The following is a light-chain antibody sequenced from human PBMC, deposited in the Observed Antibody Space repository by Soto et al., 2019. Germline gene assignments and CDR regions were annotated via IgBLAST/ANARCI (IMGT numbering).Light chain of an antibody. J-gene: IGKJ4*01. CDR3: QQRSNWPPSLT. Sequence: EIVLTQSPATLSLSPGERATLSCSASQSVSSYLAWYQQKPGQAPRLLIYDASNRATGIPARFSGSGSGTDFTLTISSLEPEDFAVYYCQQRSNWPPSLTFGGGTKV. V-gene: IGKV3-11*01. CDR2: DAS. CDR1: QSVSSY.